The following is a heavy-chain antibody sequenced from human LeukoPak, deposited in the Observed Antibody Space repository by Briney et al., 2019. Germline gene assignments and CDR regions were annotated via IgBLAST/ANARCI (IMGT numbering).Heavy chain of an antibody. CDR3: ARIQTGDYYFDY. J-gene: IGHJ4*02. CDR1: GFSLSTSGMC. D-gene: IGHD2-21*02. Sequence: QSGPTLVNPTQTLTLTCTFSGFSLSTSGMCVSWIRQPPGKALEWLARIDWDDDKYYSTSLKTRLTISKDTSKNRVVLTMTNMDPVDTATYYFARIQTGDYYFDYWGQGTLVTVSS. V-gene: IGHV2-70*11. CDR2: IDWDDDK.